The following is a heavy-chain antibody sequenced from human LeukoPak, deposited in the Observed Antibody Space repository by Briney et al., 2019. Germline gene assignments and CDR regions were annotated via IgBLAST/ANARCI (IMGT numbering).Heavy chain of an antibody. J-gene: IGHJ4*02. V-gene: IGHV3-23*01. Sequence: GGSLRLSCAASGFTFSGYGMSWVRQAPGKGLEWVSGISGDAANTYYADSVKGRFTISRDNSKNTLYLQMNSLRAEDTAVYYCARNKENYYFDYWGQGTLVTVSS. CDR1: GFTFSGYG. CDR2: ISGDAANT. CDR3: ARNKENYYFDY.